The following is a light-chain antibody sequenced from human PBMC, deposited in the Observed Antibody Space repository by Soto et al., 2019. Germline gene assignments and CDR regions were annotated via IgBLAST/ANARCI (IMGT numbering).Light chain of an antibody. Sequence: EIVLTQSPATLSLSPGERATLSCRASQSVSSYLAWYQQKPGQAPRLLIYDASNRATGIPARFSGSGSGTDFTLTISSLEPDDFAVYYCQQRSDWPSIFGGGTKWQIK. CDR3: QQRSDWPSI. CDR2: DAS. J-gene: IGKJ4*01. V-gene: IGKV3-11*01. CDR1: QSVSSY.